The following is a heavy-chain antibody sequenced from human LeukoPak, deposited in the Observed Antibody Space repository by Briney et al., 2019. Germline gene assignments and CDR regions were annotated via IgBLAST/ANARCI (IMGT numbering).Heavy chain of an antibody. Sequence: SETLSLTCAVYGVSFSGYYWSWVRQPPGKGLEWLGEINHSGRTNYDPSLKSRVTISADTSKNQFSLKLSSVTAADTAVYYCARGGATPMVLSYWGQGTLVTVSP. CDR1: GVSFSGYY. CDR3: ARGGATPMVLSY. D-gene: IGHD5-18*01. J-gene: IGHJ4*02. CDR2: INHSGRT. V-gene: IGHV4-34*01.